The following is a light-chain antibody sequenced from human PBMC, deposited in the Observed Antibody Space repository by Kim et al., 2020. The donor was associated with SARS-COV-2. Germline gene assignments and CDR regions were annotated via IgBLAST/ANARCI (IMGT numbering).Light chain of an antibody. CDR3: QQYDNLVT. CDR2: DAS. V-gene: IGKV1-33*01. J-gene: IGKJ4*01. Sequence: DIQMTQSPSSLSASAGDRVTITCQASQDISNYLNWYQQKPGKAPKLLIYDASNLETGVPSRFSGSGSGTDFTFTISSLQPEDIATYYCQQYDNLVTFGGGTKLEI. CDR1: QDISNY.